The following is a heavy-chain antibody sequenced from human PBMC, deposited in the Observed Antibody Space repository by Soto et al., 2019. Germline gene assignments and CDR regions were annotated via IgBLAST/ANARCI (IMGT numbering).Heavy chain of an antibody. J-gene: IGHJ4*02. D-gene: IGHD6-19*01. CDR1: GFTFSSYG. Sequence: PGGSVRLSCAASGFTFSSYGMHWVRQAPGKGLEWVAVISYDGSNKYYADSVKGRFTISRDNSKNTLYLQMNSLRAEDTAVYYCAKQDIAVDGTYFDYWGQGT. V-gene: IGHV3-30*18. CDR2: ISYDGSNK. CDR3: AKQDIAVDGTYFDY.